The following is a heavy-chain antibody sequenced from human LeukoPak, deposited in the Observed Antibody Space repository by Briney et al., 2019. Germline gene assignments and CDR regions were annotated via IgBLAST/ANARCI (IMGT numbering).Heavy chain of an antibody. Sequence: SVKVACKASGYTFTSYAISWVRQAPGQGLEWMGGIIPIFGTANYAQKFQGRVTITADESTSTAYMELSSLRSEDTAVYYCGSPISITSAFDIWGQGTMVTVSS. CDR2: IIPIFGTA. V-gene: IGHV1-69*13. CDR3: GSPISITSAFDI. CDR1: GYTFTSYA. J-gene: IGHJ3*02. D-gene: IGHD5-12*01.